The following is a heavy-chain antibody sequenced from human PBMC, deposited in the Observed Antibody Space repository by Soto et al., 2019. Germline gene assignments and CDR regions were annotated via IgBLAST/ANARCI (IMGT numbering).Heavy chain of an antibody. V-gene: IGHV3-30*03. CDR1: GFTFSSYG. J-gene: IGHJ3*02. CDR2: ISYDGSNK. Sequence: QVQLVESGGGVVQPGRSLRLSCAASGFTFSSYGMHWVRQAPGKGLEWVAVISYDGSNKYYADSVKGRFTISRDNSKNTLYLQMNSLRAEDTAVYYCAEGPRNYYGDYADAFDIWGQGTMVTVSS. CDR3: AEGPRNYYGDYADAFDI. D-gene: IGHD4-17*01.